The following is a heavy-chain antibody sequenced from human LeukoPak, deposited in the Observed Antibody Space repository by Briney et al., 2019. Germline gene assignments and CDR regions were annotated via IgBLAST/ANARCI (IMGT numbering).Heavy chain of an antibody. Sequence: PSETLSLTCTVSGGSISSYYWSWIRQPAGKGLEWIGRIYTSGSSNYNPSLKSRVTMSVDTSKNQFSLKLSSVTAADTAVYYCARDYYGSGSYPPSPYYYYGMDVWGQGTTVTVSS. CDR3: ARDYYGSGSYPPSPYYYYGMDV. D-gene: IGHD3-10*01. CDR2: IYTSGSS. CDR1: GGSISSYY. J-gene: IGHJ6*02. V-gene: IGHV4-4*07.